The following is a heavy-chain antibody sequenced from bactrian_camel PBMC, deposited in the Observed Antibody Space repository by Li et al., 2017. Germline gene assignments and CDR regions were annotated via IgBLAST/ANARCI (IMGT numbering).Heavy chain of an antibody. CDR2: LYPSGSRT. Sequence: VQLVESGGGSVQAGGSLRLSCTYTRRPNYVTWFRQGPGNGREGVAVLYPSGSRTWYSDSVKGRFTISQDSAKNTMYLQMNSLKPEDTAMYYCAAYWWRDRCRSNGIRSADFSMWGQGTQVTV. J-gene: IGHJ6*01. D-gene: IGHD7*01. V-gene: IGHV3S40*01. CDR3: AAYWWRDRCRSNGIRSADFSM. CDR1: YTRRPNY.